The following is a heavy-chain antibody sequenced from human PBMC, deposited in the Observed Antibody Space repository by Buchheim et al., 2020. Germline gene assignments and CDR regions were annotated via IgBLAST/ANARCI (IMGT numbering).Heavy chain of an antibody. J-gene: IGHJ4*02. CDR2: MNPNSGNT. CDR1: GYTFTSYD. Sequence: QVQLVQSGAEVKKPGASVKVSCKASGYTFTSYDINWVRQATGQGLGWMGWMNPNSGNTGYAQKFQGRVTITRNTSISTAYMELSSLRSEDTAVYYCASRGYYYDSSGYYYRLWDYWGQGTL. V-gene: IGHV1-8*01. D-gene: IGHD3-22*01. CDR3: ASRGYYYDSSGYYYRLWDY.